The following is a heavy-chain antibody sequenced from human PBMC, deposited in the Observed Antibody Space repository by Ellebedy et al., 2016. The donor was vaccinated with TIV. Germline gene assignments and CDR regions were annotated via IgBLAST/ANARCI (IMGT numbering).Heavy chain of an antibody. Sequence: GESLKISCAASGFTFSSYSMNWVRQAPGKGLEWVSSISSSSSYIYYADSVKGRFTISRDNAKNSLYLQMNSLRDEDTAVYYCARDGPSGGYSSGRYYYYGMDVWGQGTTVTVSS. CDR1: GFTFSSYS. V-gene: IGHV3-21*01. CDR2: ISSSSSYI. CDR3: ARDGPSGGYSSGRYYYYGMDV. D-gene: IGHD6-19*01. J-gene: IGHJ6*02.